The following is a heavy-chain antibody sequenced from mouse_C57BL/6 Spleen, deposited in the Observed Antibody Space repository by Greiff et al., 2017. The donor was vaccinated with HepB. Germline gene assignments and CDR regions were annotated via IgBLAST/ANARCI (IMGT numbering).Heavy chain of an antibody. D-gene: IGHD2-3*01. CDR1: GYAFSSYW. CDR2: IYPGDGDT. V-gene: IGHV1-80*01. Sequence: QVQLQQSGAELVKPGASVKISCKASGYAFSSYWMNWVKQRPGKGLEWIGQIYPGDGDTNYNGKFKGKATQTADKSSSTAYMQLSSLTSEDSAVYFCARGGYYRGYFDVWGTGTTVTVSS. J-gene: IGHJ1*03. CDR3: ARGGYYRGYFDV.